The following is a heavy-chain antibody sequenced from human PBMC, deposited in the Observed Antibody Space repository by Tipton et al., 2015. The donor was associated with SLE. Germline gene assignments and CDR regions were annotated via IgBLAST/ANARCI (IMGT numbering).Heavy chain of an antibody. CDR3: ARGRVAAVYYYYYSMDV. D-gene: IGHD6-13*01. J-gene: IGHJ6*03. CDR1: GGSISSYY. Sequence: TLSLTCTVSGGSISSYYWSWIRQPPGKGLEWIGYIYYSGSTNYNPSLKSRVTISVDTSKNQFSLKLSSVTAADTAVYYCARGRVAAVYYYYYSMDVWGKGTTVTVSS. CDR2: IYYSGST. V-gene: IGHV4-59*12.